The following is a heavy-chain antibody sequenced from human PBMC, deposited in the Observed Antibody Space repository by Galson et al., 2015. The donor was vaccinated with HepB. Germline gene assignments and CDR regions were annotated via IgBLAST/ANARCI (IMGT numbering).Heavy chain of an antibody. CDR3: ARDAGVVVAATPYYFDY. CDR1: GGTFSSYA. CDR2: IIPIFGTA. D-gene: IGHD2-15*01. V-gene: IGHV1-69*06. J-gene: IGHJ4*02. Sequence: SVKVSCKASGGTFSSYAISWVRQAPGQGLEWMGGIIPIFGTANYAQKFQGRVTITADKSTSTAYMELSSLRSEDTAVYYCARDAGVVVAATPYYFDYWGQGTLVTVSS.